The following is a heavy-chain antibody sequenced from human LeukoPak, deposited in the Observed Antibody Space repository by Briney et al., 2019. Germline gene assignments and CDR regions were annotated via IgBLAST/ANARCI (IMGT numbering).Heavy chain of an antibody. CDR2: IASDGSST. CDR1: GFTFSSYW. Sequence: GGSLRLSCAASGFTFSSYWMNWVRQAPGKGLVWVSRIASDGSSTTYADSVKGRFSISRDNAKNTLYLQMNSLRVEDTAAYYCARGRPHGNDYWGQGTLVTVSS. J-gene: IGHJ4*02. D-gene: IGHD4-23*01. V-gene: IGHV3-74*01. CDR3: ARGRPHGNDY.